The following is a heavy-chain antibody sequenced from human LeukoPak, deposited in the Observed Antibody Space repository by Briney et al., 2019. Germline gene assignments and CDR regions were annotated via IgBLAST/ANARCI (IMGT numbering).Heavy chain of an antibody. J-gene: IGHJ3*02. CDR3: ARGDSGDSSGYYDAFDI. V-gene: IGHV3-64*01. Sequence: GGSLRLSCAASGFTFSSYAMHWVRQAPGKGLEYVSAISSNGGSTYYANSVKGRFTISRDNSKNTLYLQMGSLRAEDMAVYHCARGDSGDSSGYYDAFDIWGQGTMVTVSS. CDR1: GFTFSSYA. CDR2: ISSNGGST. D-gene: IGHD3-22*01.